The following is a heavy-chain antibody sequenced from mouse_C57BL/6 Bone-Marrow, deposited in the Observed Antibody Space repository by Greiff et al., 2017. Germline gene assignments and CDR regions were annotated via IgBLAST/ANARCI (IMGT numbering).Heavy chain of an antibody. CDR2: INSDGGST. V-gene: IGHV5-2*01. J-gene: IGHJ3*01. CDR1: EYEFPSHD. D-gene: IGHD2-3*01. CDR3: ARQGVYEGYYVGFAY. Sequence: EVKVVESGGGLVQPGESLKLSCESNEYEFPSHDMSWVRKTPGKGLELVAPINSDGGSTYYPDTMERRFIISRDNTKKTLYLQMSSLRSEDTALYYCARQGVYEGYYVGFAYWGQGTLVTVSA.